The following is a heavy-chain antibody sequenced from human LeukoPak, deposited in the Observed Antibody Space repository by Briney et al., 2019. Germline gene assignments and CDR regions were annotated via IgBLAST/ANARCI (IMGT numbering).Heavy chain of an antibody. CDR3: ARDCSGGSCYGAFDI. CDR2: IYYSGTT. D-gene: IGHD2-15*01. J-gene: IGHJ3*02. V-gene: IGHV4-30-4*01. CDR1: GASISSGDYY. Sequence: SETLSLTCTVSGASISSGDYYWSWIRQPPGKGLEWIGYIYYSGTTNYNPSLKTRVTISVDTSKNQFSLKLSSVTAADTAVYYCARDCSGGSCYGAFDIWGQGTMVTVSS.